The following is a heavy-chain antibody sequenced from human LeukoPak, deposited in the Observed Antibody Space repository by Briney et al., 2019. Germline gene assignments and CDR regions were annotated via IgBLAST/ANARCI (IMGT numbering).Heavy chain of an antibody. D-gene: IGHD3-10*01. V-gene: IGHV4-38-2*02. Sequence: SETLSLTCTVPGYSITSGNYWGWIRQPPGKGLEWIGSIYQSGSTYYNSSLKSRVTILMDTSKNHFSLKLNSLTAADTAVYYCARQRYYYGSGSPYYFDTWGQGTLVTVSS. CDR1: GYSITSGNY. CDR2: IYQSGST. J-gene: IGHJ4*02. CDR3: ARQRYYYGSGSPYYFDT.